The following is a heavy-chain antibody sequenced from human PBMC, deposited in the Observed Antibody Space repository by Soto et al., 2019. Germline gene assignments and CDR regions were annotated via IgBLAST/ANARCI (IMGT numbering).Heavy chain of an antibody. CDR1: GYTFTSYG. Sequence: ASVKVSCQASGYTFTSYGISWVRQAPGQGLEWMGWISAYNGNTNYAQKLQGRVTMTTDTSTSTAYMELRSLRSDDTAVYYCARSAAADRRVWFDPWGQGTLVTVSS. CDR3: ARSAAADRRVWFDP. V-gene: IGHV1-18*01. J-gene: IGHJ5*02. CDR2: ISAYNGNT. D-gene: IGHD6-13*01.